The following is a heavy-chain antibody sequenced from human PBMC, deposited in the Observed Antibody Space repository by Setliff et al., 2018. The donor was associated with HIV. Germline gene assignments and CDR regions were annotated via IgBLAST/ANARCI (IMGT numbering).Heavy chain of an antibody. Sequence: PSETLSLTCTVSGDSISSYFWSWIRQSPGKGLEWIGYIYTSGSTNYNPSLKSRVTISVDTYKNQFSLKLSSVTAADTAVYYCARGLSFYDPGGFDYWGQGTLVTVSS. D-gene: IGHD3-22*01. J-gene: IGHJ4*02. CDR2: IYTSGST. V-gene: IGHV4-4*09. CDR1: GDSISSYF. CDR3: ARGLSFYDPGGFDY.